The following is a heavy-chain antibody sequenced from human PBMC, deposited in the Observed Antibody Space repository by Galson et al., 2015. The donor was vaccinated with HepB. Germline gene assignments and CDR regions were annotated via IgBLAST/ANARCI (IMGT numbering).Heavy chain of an antibody. CDR2: IENKADSYTT. CDR1: GFTFSDHY. D-gene: IGHD3-22*01. Sequence: SLRLSCAASGFTFSDHYMDWVRQAPGKGLEWVGRIENKADSYTTDYAASVKGRFTISRDDSKNSLYLQMNSLRIEDTAVYYCGRGSSGYPFEYWGQGTLVTVSS. V-gene: IGHV3-72*01. J-gene: IGHJ4*02. CDR3: GRGSSGYPFEY.